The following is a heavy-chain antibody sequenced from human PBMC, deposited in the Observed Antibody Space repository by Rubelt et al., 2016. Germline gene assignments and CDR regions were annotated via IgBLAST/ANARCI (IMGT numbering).Heavy chain of an antibody. Sequence: FTFSSYAMHWVRQAPGKGLEYVSAISSIGGSTYYADSVKGRFTISRDNSKTTLYLQMSSLRAEDTAVYYCVKAALQDIWGQGTMVTASS. J-gene: IGHJ3*02. CDR2: ISSIGGST. D-gene: IGHD2-15*01. CDR1: FTFSSYA. V-gene: IGHV3-64D*06. CDR3: VKAALQDI.